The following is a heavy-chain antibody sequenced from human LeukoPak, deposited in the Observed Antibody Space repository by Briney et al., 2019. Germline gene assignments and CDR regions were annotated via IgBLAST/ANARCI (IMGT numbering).Heavy chain of an antibody. D-gene: IGHD2-15*01. V-gene: IGHV3-48*03. CDR1: GFPFTGYE. J-gene: IGHJ3*02. CDR2: ISSSGNTR. CDR3: ASRLLTDAFDI. Sequence: SGGSLRLSCAASGFPFTGYEMHWVRQGPGEGLEWVSYISSSGNTRYYADSVKGRFTISRDNTKNSLYLQMSSLRAEDTAIYCCASRLLTDAFDIWGQGTMVTVSS.